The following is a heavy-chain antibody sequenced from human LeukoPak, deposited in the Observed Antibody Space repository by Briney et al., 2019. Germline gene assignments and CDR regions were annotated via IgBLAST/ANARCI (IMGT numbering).Heavy chain of an antibody. J-gene: IGHJ4*02. CDR2: IYSGGST. V-gene: IGHV3-53*01. D-gene: IGHD6-19*01. CDR1: GFTVSSNY. Sequence: GGSLRLSCAASGFTVSSNYMSWVRQAPGEGLEWVSVIYSGGSTYYADSVKGRFTISRDNSKNTLYLQMNSLRAEDTAVYYCARELRGSGWYVDYWGQGTLVTVSS. CDR3: ARELRGSGWYVDY.